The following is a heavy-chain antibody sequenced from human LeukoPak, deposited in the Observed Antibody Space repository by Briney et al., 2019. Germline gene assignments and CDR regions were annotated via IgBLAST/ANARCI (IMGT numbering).Heavy chain of an antibody. J-gene: IGHJ4*02. Sequence: PSQTLSLTCTVSGGSISSGAYFWSWIRQHPGKGLEWIGFIYYSGTTYDNPSLKSRLTLSKDTSKNHFSLTLSSVTAADTAVYYCARAHGSGGDYFDYWGQGTLVTVSS. D-gene: IGHD5-12*01. CDR3: ARAHGSGGDYFDY. V-gene: IGHV4-31*03. CDR1: GGSISSGAYF. CDR2: IYYSGTT.